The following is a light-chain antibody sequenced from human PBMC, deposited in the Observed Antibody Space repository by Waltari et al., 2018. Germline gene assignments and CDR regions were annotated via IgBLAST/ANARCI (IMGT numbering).Light chain of an antibody. CDR3: QQRSSWPRT. Sequence: SGRASQSVTSSLAWYQQKPGQAPRLLMYDASIRATAIPPRFSGSESGTDFTLTISSLEPEDFAVYYCQQRSSWPRTFGQGTKVEI. CDR1: QSVTSS. J-gene: IGKJ1*01. CDR2: DAS. V-gene: IGKV3-11*01.